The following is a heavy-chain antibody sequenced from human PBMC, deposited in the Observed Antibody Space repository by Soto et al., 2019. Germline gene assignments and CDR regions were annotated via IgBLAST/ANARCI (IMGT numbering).Heavy chain of an antibody. Sequence: GESLKISCKGSGYSFTSYWIGWVRQMPGKGLEWMGIIYPGDSDTRYSPSFQGQVTISADKSISTAYLQWSSLKASDTAMYYCATVSMAAAAVAGTVPRRYYYGMDVWGQGTTVTVSS. CDR3: ATVSMAAAAVAGTVPRRYYYGMDV. J-gene: IGHJ6*02. D-gene: IGHD6-19*01. V-gene: IGHV5-51*01. CDR1: GYSFTSYW. CDR2: IYPGDSDT.